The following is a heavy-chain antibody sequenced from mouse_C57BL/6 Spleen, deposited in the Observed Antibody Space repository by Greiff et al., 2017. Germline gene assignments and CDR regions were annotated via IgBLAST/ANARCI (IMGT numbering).Heavy chain of an antibody. V-gene: IGHV1-7*01. Sequence: QVQLQQSGAELAKPGASVKLSCKASGYTFTSYWMHWVKQRTGKGLEWIGYINPSSGYTKYNQKFKDKATLTTDKSTSTSYMQQSSLTYEDSAVYYFARTEDYDYDVAYYWGQGTTLTVSS. CDR2: INPSSGYT. J-gene: IGHJ2*01. CDR3: ARTEDYDYDVAYY. CDR1: GYTFTSYW. D-gene: IGHD2-4*01.